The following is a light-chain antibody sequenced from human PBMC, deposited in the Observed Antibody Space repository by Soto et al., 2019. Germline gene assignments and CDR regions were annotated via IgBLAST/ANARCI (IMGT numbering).Light chain of an antibody. CDR2: KAS. J-gene: IGKJ1*01. Sequence: DIHMTQSPSTLPASVGHIFTVTCRASQSIRRWLAWYQQKPVKAPKILIYKASLLETGVPSRVSGRRSGTEFTLTISSLQPDEVATEDCQQYNSHPWTFGHGTQVDIK. CDR1: QSIRRW. CDR3: QQYNSHPWT. V-gene: IGKV1-5*03.